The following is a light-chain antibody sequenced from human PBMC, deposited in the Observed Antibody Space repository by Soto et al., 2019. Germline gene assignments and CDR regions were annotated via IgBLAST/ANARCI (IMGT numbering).Light chain of an antibody. CDR3: QQYYSTPQT. CDR1: QSILYSSSSKNS. CDR2: WAS. J-gene: IGKJ1*01. Sequence: DIVMTPSPDSLAVSLGERATINCKSSQSILYSSSSKNSLAWYQQKPGQPPKLLIYWASTRESGVPDRFSGSGSGTDFTLTISSLQAEDVAVYDCQQYYSTPQTFGQGTKVEIK. V-gene: IGKV4-1*01.